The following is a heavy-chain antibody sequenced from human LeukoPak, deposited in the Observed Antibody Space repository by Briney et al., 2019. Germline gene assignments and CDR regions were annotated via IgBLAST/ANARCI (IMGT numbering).Heavy chain of an antibody. Sequence: ASVKVSCKASGYTFTGYYIHWVRQAPGQGLEWMGWINPNSGGTNYAQNFQGRLTVTRDTSVSIAYMELSRLRSDDTAVYYCAPGSSTTVARVVIYYFDYWGQGTLVTVSS. CDR1: GYTFTGYY. J-gene: IGHJ4*02. V-gene: IGHV1-2*02. CDR2: INPNSGGT. CDR3: APGSSTTVARVVIYYFDY. D-gene: IGHD3-10*01.